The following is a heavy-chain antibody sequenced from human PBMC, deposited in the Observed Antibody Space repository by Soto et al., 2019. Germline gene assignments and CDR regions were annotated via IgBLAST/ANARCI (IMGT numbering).Heavy chain of an antibody. J-gene: IGHJ4*02. CDR2: LSGSGAGK. V-gene: IGHV3-23*01. CDR1: GFTVSNHD. D-gene: IGHD1-1*01. Sequence: GSSHILSIAATGFTVSNHDMCWDRQAAGKGLEGVSTLSGSGAGKYYADSVKGRFTISRDTSQNTVYLQMNSLRAEDTAVYYCAKGSGSGYGTPADSWGQGTLVTVSS. CDR3: AKGSGSGYGTPADS.